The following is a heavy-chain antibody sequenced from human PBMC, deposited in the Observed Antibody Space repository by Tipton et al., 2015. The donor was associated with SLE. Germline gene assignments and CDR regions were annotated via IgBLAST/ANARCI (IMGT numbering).Heavy chain of an antibody. CDR3: ASYGGSSWGDAFDI. V-gene: IGHV4-38-2*02. CDR2: IYHSGST. J-gene: IGHJ3*02. CDR1: GYSISSGYY. Sequence: TLFLTCTVSGYSISSGYYWGWIRQPPGKGLEWIGSIYHSGSTYYNPSLKSRVTISVDTSKNQFSLKLSSVTAADTAVYYCASYGGSSWGDAFDIWGQGTMVTVSS. D-gene: IGHD6-13*01.